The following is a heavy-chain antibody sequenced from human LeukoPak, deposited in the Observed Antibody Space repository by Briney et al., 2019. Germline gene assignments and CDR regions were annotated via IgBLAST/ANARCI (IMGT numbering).Heavy chain of an antibody. CDR1: GFTFSSYS. CDR2: ISSSSSYI. Sequence: GGSLRLSCAASGFTFSSYSMNWVRQAPGNGLEWVSSISSSSSYIYYADSVKGRFTISRDNAKNSLYLQMNSLRAEDTAVYYCARTYSSGWRYFDYWGQGTLVTVSS. CDR3: ARTYSSGWRYFDY. V-gene: IGHV3-21*01. D-gene: IGHD6-19*01. J-gene: IGHJ4*02.